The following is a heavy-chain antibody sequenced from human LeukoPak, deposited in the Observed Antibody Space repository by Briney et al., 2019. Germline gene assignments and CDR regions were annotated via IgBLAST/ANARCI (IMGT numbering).Heavy chain of an antibody. CDR1: GFTFSSYA. CDR3: ARDSSSWYTGLLNY. CDR2: ISYDGSNK. Sequence: GGSLRLSCAASGFTFSSYAMHWVRQAPGKGLEWVAVISYDGSNKYYADSVKGRFTISRDNSKNTLYLQMNSLRAEDTAVYYCARDSSSWYTGLLNYWGQGTLVTVSS. V-gene: IGHV3-30*04. D-gene: IGHD6-13*01. J-gene: IGHJ4*02.